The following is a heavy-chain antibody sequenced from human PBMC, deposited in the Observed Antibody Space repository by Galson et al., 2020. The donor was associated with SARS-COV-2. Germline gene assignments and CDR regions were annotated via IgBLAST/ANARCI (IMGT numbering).Heavy chain of an antibody. D-gene: IGHD2-15*01. J-gene: IGHJ3*02. CDR2: INPNSGDT. CDR3: ARGGSCSGGSCADDALEI. Sequence: ASVKVSCKASGYTFTYYYVHWVRQAPGQGLEWMGWINPNSGDTNFAQRFQGRVTMTRDTSITTAYMELRGLRSDDTAVYYCARGGSCSGGSCADDALEIWGQGTMVSVSS. CDR1: GYTFTYYY. V-gene: IGHV1-2*02.